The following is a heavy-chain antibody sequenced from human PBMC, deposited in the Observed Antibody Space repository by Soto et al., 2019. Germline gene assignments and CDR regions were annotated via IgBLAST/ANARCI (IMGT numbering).Heavy chain of an antibody. CDR1: GGSVSSGSYY. Sequence: PSETLSLTCTVSGGSVSSGSYYWSWIRQPPGKGLEWIGYIYYSGSTNYNPPLKSRVTISVDTSKNQFSLKLSSVTAADTAVYYCARGIEGWYQGRYYYGMDVWGQGTTVTVS. CDR3: ARGIEGWYQGRYYYGMDV. V-gene: IGHV4-61*01. J-gene: IGHJ6*02. D-gene: IGHD6-19*01. CDR2: IYYSGST.